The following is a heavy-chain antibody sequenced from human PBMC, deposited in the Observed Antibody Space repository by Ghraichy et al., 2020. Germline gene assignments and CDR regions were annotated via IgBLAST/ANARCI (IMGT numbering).Heavy chain of an antibody. CDR1: GFTISSYA. Sequence: GGSLRLSCAASGFTISSYAMHWVRQAPGKGLEWVAVISYDGSNKYYADSVKGRFTISRDNSKNTLYLQMNSLRAEDTAVYYCARDGILSVTSRFDYWGQGTLVTVSS. CDR3: ARDGILSVTSRFDY. V-gene: IGHV3-30*04. CDR2: ISYDGSNK. D-gene: IGHD4-17*01. J-gene: IGHJ4*02.